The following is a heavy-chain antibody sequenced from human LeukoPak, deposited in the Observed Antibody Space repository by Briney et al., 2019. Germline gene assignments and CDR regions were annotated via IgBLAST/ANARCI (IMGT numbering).Heavy chain of an antibody. CDR1: GYTFTSYA. J-gene: IGHJ4*02. V-gene: IGHV1-2*06. CDR2: INPKSGST. CDR3: ARDYIPPGPDY. D-gene: IGHD2-21*01. Sequence: GASVKVSCKASGYTFTSYAMHWVRQAPGQRLEWMGRINPKSGSTTYAQKFQDRVTMTRDTSIRTVYIEPSSLRSDDTALYYCARDYIPPGPDYWGQGTLITVSS.